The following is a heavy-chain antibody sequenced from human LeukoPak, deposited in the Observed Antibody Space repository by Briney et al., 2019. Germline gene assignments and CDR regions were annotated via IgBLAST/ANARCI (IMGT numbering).Heavy chain of an antibody. CDR3: ARVGENYYDSSGYYYFDY. CDR2: INPNSGGT. J-gene: IGHJ4*02. CDR1: GYTFTSYA. V-gene: IGHV1-2*06. D-gene: IGHD3-22*01. Sequence: ASVKVSCKASGYTFTSYAMHWVRQAPGQRLEWMGRINPNSGGTNYAQKFQGRVTMTRDTSISTAYMELSRLRSDDTAVYYCARVGENYYDSSGYYYFDYWGQGTLVTVSS.